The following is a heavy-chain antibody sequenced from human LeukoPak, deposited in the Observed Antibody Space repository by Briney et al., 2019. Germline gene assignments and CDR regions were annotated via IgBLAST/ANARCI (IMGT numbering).Heavy chain of an antibody. CDR1: GFTFSSYG. CDR3: ARDYYSGYDWRLGEIDY. D-gene: IGHD5-12*01. V-gene: IGHV3-30*03. Sequence: GGSLRLSCAASGFTFSSYGMHWVRQAPGKGLEWVAVISYDGSNKYYADSVKGRFTISRDNAKNSLYLQMNSLRAEDTAVYYCARDYYSGYDWRLGEIDYWGQGTLVTVSS. CDR2: ISYDGSNK. J-gene: IGHJ4*02.